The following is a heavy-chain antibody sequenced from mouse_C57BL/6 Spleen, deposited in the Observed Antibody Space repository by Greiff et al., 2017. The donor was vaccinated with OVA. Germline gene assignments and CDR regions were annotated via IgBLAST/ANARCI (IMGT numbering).Heavy chain of an antibody. V-gene: IGHV5-17*01. CDR2: ISSGSSTI. Sequence: EVKLMESGGGLVKPGGSLKLSCAASGFTFSDYGMHWVRQAPEKGLEWVAYISSGSSTIYYADTVKGRFTISRDDAKNTLFLQMTSLRSEDTAMYYCARRGTTVVANGAMDYWGQGTSVTVSS. J-gene: IGHJ4*01. D-gene: IGHD1-1*01. CDR1: GFTFSDYG. CDR3: ARRGTTVVANGAMDY.